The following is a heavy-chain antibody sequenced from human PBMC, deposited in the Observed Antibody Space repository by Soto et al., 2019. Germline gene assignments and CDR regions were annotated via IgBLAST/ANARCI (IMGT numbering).Heavy chain of an antibody. J-gene: IGHJ4*02. V-gene: IGHV1-3*01. Sequence: GASVKVSCKASGYTFTSYSMHWVRHAPGQRLEWMGWINAGNGNTKYSQKFQGRVTITRDTSASTAYMELSSLRSEDTAVYYCARSDLRYFDWPFDYWGQGTLVTVS. CDR1: GYTFTSYS. CDR3: ARSDLRYFDWPFDY. CDR2: INAGNGNT. D-gene: IGHD3-9*01.